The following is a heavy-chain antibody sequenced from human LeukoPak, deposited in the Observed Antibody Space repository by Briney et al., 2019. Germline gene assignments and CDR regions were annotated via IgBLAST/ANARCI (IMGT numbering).Heavy chain of an antibody. D-gene: IGHD2-2*01. CDR2: IRSKANSYAT. V-gene: IGHV3-73*01. Sequence: GGSLRLSCAASGFTFSGSAMHWVRQASGKGLEWVGRIRSKANSYATAYAASVKGRFTISRDDSKNTAYLQMNSLKTEDTAVYYCTRHIRDIVVVPAAPSVNYYYHMDVWGKGTTVTVSS. CDR3: TRHIRDIVVVPAAPSVNYYYHMDV. J-gene: IGHJ6*03. CDR1: GFTFSGSA.